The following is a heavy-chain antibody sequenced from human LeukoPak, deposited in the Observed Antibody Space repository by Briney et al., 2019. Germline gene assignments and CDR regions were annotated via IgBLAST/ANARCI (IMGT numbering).Heavy chain of an antibody. CDR3: ARELSFGYCSSTSCNDAFDI. CDR2: INHSGST. Sequence: SETLSLTCAVYGGSFSGYYWSWIRQPPGKGLEWIGEINHSGSTNYNPSLKSRVTISVDTSKNQFSLKLSSVTAADTAVYYCARELSFGYCSSTSCNDAFDIWGQRTMVTVSS. J-gene: IGHJ3*02. D-gene: IGHD2-2*03. CDR1: GGSFSGYY. V-gene: IGHV4-34*01.